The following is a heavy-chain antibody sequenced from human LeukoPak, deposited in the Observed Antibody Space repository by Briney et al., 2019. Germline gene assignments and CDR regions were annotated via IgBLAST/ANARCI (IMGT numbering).Heavy chain of an antibody. CDR3: ATTREDDYFDY. J-gene: IGHJ4*02. D-gene: IGHD2-15*01. CDR2: IYYSGST. Sequence: PSESLSLTCTVSGGSISSYYWSWIRQPPGKGLEWIGYIYYSGSTNYNPSLKSRVTISVDTSKNQFSLKLSSVTAADTAVYYCATTREDDYFDYWGQGTLVTVSS. CDR1: GGSISSYY. V-gene: IGHV4-59*01.